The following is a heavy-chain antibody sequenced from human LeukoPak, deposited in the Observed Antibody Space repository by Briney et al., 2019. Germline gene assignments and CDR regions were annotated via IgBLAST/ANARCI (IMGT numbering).Heavy chain of an antibody. CDR1: GYTFTDYY. CDR2: TNPNSGGT. Sequence: ASVKVSCKASGYTFTDYYMHWVRQAPGQGLEWMGWTNPNSGGTDYAQKFQGRVTMTRDTSISTAYMELSRLRSDDTAVYYCARGGFCGSTSCYLFDYWGQGTLVTVSS. D-gene: IGHD2-2*01. CDR3: ARGGFCGSTSCYLFDY. V-gene: IGHV1-2*02. J-gene: IGHJ4*02.